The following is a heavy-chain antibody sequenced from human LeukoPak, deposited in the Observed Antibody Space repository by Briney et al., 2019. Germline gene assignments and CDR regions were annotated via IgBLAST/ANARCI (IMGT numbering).Heavy chain of an antibody. J-gene: IGHJ6*04. CDR1: GGTFSTYA. CDR3: AELGITMIGGV. V-gene: IGHV1-69*06. Sequence: SVKVSCKASGGTFSTYAINWVRQAPGQGLEWMGGIIPIFDTPNYAQKFQGRVTITADKSTSTAYMELSSLRAEDTAVYYCAELGITMIGGVWGKGTTVTISS. CDR2: IIPIFDTP. D-gene: IGHD3-10*02.